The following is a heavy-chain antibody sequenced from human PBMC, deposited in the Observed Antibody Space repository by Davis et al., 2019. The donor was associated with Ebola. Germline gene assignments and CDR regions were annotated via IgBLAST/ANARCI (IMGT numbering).Heavy chain of an antibody. CDR2: INHSGST. V-gene: IGHV4-34*01. CDR3: ANARSWGAWFDP. D-gene: IGHD6-13*01. Sequence: MPSETLSLTCAVYGGSFSGYYWSWIRQPPGKGLEWIGEINHSGSTNYNPSSKSRVTIPVDTSKNQFSLKLSSVTAADTAVYYCANARSWGAWFDPWGQGTLVTVSS. J-gene: IGHJ5*02. CDR1: GGSFSGYY.